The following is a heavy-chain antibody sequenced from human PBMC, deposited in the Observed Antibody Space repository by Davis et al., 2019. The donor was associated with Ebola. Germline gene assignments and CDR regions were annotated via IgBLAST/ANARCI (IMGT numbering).Heavy chain of an antibody. J-gene: IGHJ3*02. CDR2: INPNNGGT. V-gene: IGHV1-2*06. CDR3: ARDRVGMAKMPDDAFDI. CDR1: GYTFIGYY. Sequence: AASVKVSCKTSGYTFIGYYINWVRQAPGQGLQWLGRINPNNGGTNYAQKFQGRVTMTRDTSISTAYMEMSSLTSDDTAVYYCARDRVGMAKMPDDAFDIWGQGTMVTVSS. D-gene: IGHD5-24*01.